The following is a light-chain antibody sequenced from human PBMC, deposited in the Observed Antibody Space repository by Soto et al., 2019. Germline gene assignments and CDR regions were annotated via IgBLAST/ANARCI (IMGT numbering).Light chain of an antibody. CDR2: KAS. J-gene: IGKJ1*01. V-gene: IGKV1-5*03. Sequence: DIHMTQSPSSLSASVGDIVIMTCLASQSISNHLNWYQQKPGKAPKLLIYKASTLKSGVPSRFSGSGSGTEFTLTISSLQPDDFATYYCQHYNSYSEAFGQGTKVDIK. CDR3: QHYNSYSEA. CDR1: QSISNH.